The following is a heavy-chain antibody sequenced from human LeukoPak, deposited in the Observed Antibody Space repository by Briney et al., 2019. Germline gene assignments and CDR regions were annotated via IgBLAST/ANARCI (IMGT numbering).Heavy chain of an antibody. CDR2: ISSSGSTI. CDR3: AKDMIGGVATIVVVPAAILGPLDY. Sequence: GGSLRLSCAASGFTFSDYYMSWIRQAPGKGLEWVSYISSSGSTIYYADSVKGRFTISRDNSKNTLYLQMNSLRAEDTAVYYCAKDMIGGVATIVVVPAAILGPLDYWGQGTLVTVSS. V-gene: IGHV3-11*01. D-gene: IGHD2-2*02. CDR1: GFTFSDYY. J-gene: IGHJ4*02.